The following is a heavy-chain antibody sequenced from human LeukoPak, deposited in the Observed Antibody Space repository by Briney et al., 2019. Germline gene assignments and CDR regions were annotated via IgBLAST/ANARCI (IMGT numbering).Heavy chain of an antibody. CDR3: AKDKAPGSWHTPSDF. CDR2: ISDSGDGT. CDR1: GFTFRTYA. Sequence: QPGGSLRLSCAASGFTFRTYAMSWVRQAPGKGLEWVSGISDSGDGTYYAESVKGRFTISRGNSKNTVFLQMNSLRADDTAKYYCAKDKAPGSWHTPSDFWGQGTLVTASS. D-gene: IGHD6-13*01. V-gene: IGHV3-23*01. J-gene: IGHJ4*02.